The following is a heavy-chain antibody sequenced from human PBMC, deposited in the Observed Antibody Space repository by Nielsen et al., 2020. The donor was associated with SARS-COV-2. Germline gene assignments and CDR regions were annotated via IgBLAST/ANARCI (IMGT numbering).Heavy chain of an antibody. J-gene: IGHJ6*03. CDR2: IYYSGST. Sequence: SETLSLTCTVSGGSISSYYWSWIRQPPGKGLEWIGYIYYSGSTNYNPSLKSRVTISVDTSKNQFSLKLSSVTAADTAVYYCARHGKPGPFLTIFGVEDYYYYMDVWGKGTTVTVSS. CDR3: ARHGKPGPFLTIFGVEDYYYYMDV. D-gene: IGHD3-3*01. V-gene: IGHV4-59*08. CDR1: GGSISSYY.